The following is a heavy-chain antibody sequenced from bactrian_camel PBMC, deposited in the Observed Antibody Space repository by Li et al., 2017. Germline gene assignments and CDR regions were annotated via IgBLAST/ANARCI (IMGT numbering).Heavy chain of an antibody. Sequence: VQLVQSGGGSVQPGGSLRLSCAASGFPFSRYDMSWVRQAPGKGLEWVSGINSGGGTTYYEDSVKGRFTISRDNAKNTVYLQMTDLKVEDTAVYYCAADGWVERDGRCDSLSQGTQVTVS. CDR1: GFPFSRYD. V-gene: IGHV3S40*01. CDR3: AADGWVERDGRCDS. CDR2: INSGGGTT. D-gene: IGHD3*01. J-gene: IGHJ4*01.